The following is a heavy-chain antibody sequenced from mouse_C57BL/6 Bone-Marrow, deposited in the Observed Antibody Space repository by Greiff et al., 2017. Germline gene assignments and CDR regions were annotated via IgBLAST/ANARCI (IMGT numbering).Heavy chain of an antibody. CDR2: LHPNSGST. J-gene: IGHJ3*01. CDR3: SSLIPAWFAY. V-gene: IGHV1-64*01. CDR1: GYTFTSYW. Sequence: QVQLQQPGAELVKPGASVKLSCKASGYTFTSYWLHWVKKRPGPGLEWIGMLHPNSGSTNYKEKFKSKATLTVDKSSSTASMQISILTSAYSAVYYCSSLIPAWFAYWGQGTLVTVSA.